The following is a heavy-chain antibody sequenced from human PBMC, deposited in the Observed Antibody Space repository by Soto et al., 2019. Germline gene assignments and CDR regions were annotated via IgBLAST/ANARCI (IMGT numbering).Heavy chain of an antibody. J-gene: IGHJ5*02. V-gene: IGHV3-30*18. CDR3: AKDPHSSSWLSGWFDP. Sequence: VQLVESGGGVVQPGRSLRLSCAASGFTFSSYGMHWVRQAPGKGLEWVAVISYDGSNKYYADSVKGRFTISRDNSKNTLYLQMNSLRAEDTAVYYCAKDPHSSSWLSGWFDPWGQGTLVTVSS. CDR2: ISYDGSNK. D-gene: IGHD6-13*01. CDR1: GFTFSSYG.